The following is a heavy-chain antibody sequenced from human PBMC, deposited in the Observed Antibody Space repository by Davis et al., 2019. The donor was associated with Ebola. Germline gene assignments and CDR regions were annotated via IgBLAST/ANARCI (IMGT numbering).Heavy chain of an antibody. V-gene: IGHV3-7*01. D-gene: IGHD6-13*01. CDR2: IKQDGSEK. J-gene: IGHJ6*02. Sequence: GGSLRLSCAASGFTFSSYWMSWVRQAPGKGLEWVANIKQDGSEKYYADSVKGRFTISRDNSKNTLYLQMNSLRAEDTAVYYCARDGSSWYGSLYYGMDVWGQGTTVTVSS. CDR3: ARDGSSWYGSLYYGMDV. CDR1: GFTFSSYW.